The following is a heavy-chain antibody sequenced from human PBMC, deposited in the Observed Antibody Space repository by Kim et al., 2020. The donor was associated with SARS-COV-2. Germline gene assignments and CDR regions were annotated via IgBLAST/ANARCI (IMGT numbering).Heavy chain of an antibody. Sequence: GGSLRLSCAASGFTFSKYWMSWVRQAPGKGLEWVANIKEDGREKYYVDSVKGRFTISRDNAKNSLYLQMNSLRAEDTAVYFCGRDYSDWGQGTLVTVSP. D-gene: IGHD6-13*01. CDR2: IKEDGREK. J-gene: IGHJ4*02. CDR1: GFTFSKYW. V-gene: IGHV3-7*01. CDR3: GRDYSD.